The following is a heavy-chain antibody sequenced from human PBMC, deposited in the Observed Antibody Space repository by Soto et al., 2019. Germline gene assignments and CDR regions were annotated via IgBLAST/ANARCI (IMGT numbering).Heavy chain of an antibody. CDR3: VKGGAFDIIKMTG. D-gene: IGHD3-16*01. Sequence: QVQLVESGGGLVKPGGSLRLTCAASGFSISDHYMSWIRQAPGKGLEWVSYSSNSGTFTKYADSVKGRFTISRDNSKNTVSLQMNSLRVEDTAVYYCVKGGAFDIIKMTGWGQGTLVTVSS. CDR2: SSNSGTFT. CDR1: GFSISDHY. J-gene: IGHJ4*02. V-gene: IGHV3-11*06.